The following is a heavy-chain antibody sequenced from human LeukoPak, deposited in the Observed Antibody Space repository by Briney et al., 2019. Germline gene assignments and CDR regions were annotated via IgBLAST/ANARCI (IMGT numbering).Heavy chain of an antibody. J-gene: IGHJ5*02. CDR3: AGEVSYCSSTSCSGGWFDP. D-gene: IGHD2-2*01. CDR2: INPNSGGT. CDR1: GYTFTGYY. V-gene: IGHV1-2*02. Sequence: ASVKVSYKASGYTFTGYYMHWVRQAPGQGLEWMGWINPNSGGTNYAQKFQGRVTMTRDTSISTAYMELSRLRSDDTAVYYCAGEVSYCSSTSCSGGWFDPWGQGTLVTVSS.